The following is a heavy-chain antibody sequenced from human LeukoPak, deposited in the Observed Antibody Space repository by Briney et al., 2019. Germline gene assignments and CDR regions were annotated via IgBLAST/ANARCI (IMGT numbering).Heavy chain of an antibody. CDR1: GFTFSGSA. V-gene: IGHV3-73*01. J-gene: IGHJ5*02. CDR3: TRYSSSDNWFDP. Sequence: GGSLRLSCAASGFTFSGSAMHWIRQASGKGLEWVGRIRNKANSYATAYTASVKGRFTISRDDSKNTAYLQMNSLKTEDTAVYYCTRYSSSDNWFDPWGQGTLVTVSS. CDR2: IRNKANSYAT. D-gene: IGHD6-6*01.